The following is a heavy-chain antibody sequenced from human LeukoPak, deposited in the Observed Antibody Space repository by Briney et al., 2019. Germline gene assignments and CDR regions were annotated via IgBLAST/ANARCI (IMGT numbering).Heavy chain of an antibody. CDR2: INHSGST. CDR1: GGSFSGYY. Sequence: PSETLSLTCAVYGGSFSGYYWSWIRQPPGKGLEWIGEINHSGSTNYNPSLKSRVTISVDTSKNQFSLKLSSVTAADTAVYYCAREGGMVRGVDYWGQGTLVTVSS. V-gene: IGHV4-34*01. J-gene: IGHJ4*02. CDR3: AREGGMVRGVDY. D-gene: IGHD3-10*01.